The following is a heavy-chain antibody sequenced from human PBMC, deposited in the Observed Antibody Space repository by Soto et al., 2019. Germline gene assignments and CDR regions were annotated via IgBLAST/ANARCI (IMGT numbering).Heavy chain of an antibody. Sequence: GGSLRLSCAASGFTVSSNYMSWVRQAPGKGLEWVSVIYSGGSTYYADSVKGRFTISRDNSKNTLYLQMNSVRAEDTAVYYCASPGWNYYYYYGMDVWGQGTTVTVSS. J-gene: IGHJ6*02. CDR2: IYSGGST. V-gene: IGHV3-66*01. CDR1: GFTVSSNY. CDR3: ASPGWNYYYYYGMDV. D-gene: IGHD1-1*01.